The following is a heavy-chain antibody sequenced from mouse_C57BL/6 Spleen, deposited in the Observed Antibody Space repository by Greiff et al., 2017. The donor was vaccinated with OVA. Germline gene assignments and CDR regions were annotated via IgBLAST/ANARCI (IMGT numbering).Heavy chain of an antibody. CDR2: IYPGDGDT. CDR1: GYAFSSSW. Sequence: QVQLKESGPELVKPGASVKISCKASGYAFSSSWMNWVKQRPGKGLEWIGRIYPGDGDTNYNGKFKGKATLTADKSSSTAYMQLSSLTSEDSAVYFCAGGSSYEAYWGQGTLVTVSA. J-gene: IGHJ3*01. D-gene: IGHD1-1*01. CDR3: AGGSSYEAY. V-gene: IGHV1-82*01.